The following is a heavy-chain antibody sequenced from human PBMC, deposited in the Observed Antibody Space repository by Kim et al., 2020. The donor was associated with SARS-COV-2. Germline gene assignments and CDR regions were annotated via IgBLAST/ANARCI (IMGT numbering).Heavy chain of an antibody. V-gene: IGHV3-7*01. J-gene: IGHJ5*02. CDR1: GFTFSSYW. CDR2: IKQDGSEK. CDR3: ARDPGSVVPAAPGWFDP. Sequence: GGSLRLSCAASGFTFSSYWMSWVRQAPGKGLEWVANIKQDGSEKYYVDSVKGRFTISRDNAKNSLYLQMNSLRAEDTAVYYCARDPGSVVPAAPGWFDPWGQGTLVTVSS. D-gene: IGHD2-2*01.